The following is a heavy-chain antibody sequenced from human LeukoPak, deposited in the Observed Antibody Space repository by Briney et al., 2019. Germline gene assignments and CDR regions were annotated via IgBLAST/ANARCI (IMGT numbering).Heavy chain of an antibody. V-gene: IGHV1-18*01. Sequence: ASVKVSCKASGYTFTSYGISWVRQAPGQGLEWMGWISAYNGNTNYAQKLQGRVTMTTDTSTSTAYMELRSLRSDDTAVYYCARATRGPTNYDYVWGSYRETTTDYWGQGTLVTVSS. CDR3: ARATRGPTNYDYVWGSYRETTTDY. CDR2: ISAYNGNT. CDR1: GYTFTSYG. J-gene: IGHJ4*02. D-gene: IGHD3-16*02.